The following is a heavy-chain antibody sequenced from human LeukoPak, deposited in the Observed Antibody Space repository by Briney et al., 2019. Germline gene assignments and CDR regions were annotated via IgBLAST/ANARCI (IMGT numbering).Heavy chain of an antibody. CDR2: IYTSGST. V-gene: IGHV4-61*02. D-gene: IGHD5-12*01. CDR1: GGSISSGSYY. Sequence: SQTLSLTCTVSGGSISSGSYYWSWIRQPAGKGLEWIGRIYTSGSTNYNPSLKSRVTIPVDTSKNQFSLKLSSVTAADTAVYYCARSGGWLRYYYYGMDVWGQGTTVTVSS. CDR3: ARSGGWLRYYYYGMDV. J-gene: IGHJ6*02.